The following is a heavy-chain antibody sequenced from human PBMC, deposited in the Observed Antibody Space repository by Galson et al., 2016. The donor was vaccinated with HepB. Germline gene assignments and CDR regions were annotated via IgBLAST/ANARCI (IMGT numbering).Heavy chain of an antibody. CDR1: GFTVSSKY. D-gene: IGHD3-10*01. V-gene: IGHV3-53*01. J-gene: IGHJ4*02. CDR2: IHTGGSI. Sequence: SLRLSCAASGFTVSSKYMSWVRQAPGKGLEWVSVIHTGGSIYYADSVKGRFTISRDNAKNSLYLQMNSLRAEDTAVYYCARKFSGSENYYRYCDYWGQGTLVTVSS. CDR3: ARKFSGSENYYRYCDY.